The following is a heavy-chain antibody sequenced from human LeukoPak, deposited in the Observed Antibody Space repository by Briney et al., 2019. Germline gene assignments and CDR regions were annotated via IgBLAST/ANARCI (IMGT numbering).Heavy chain of an antibody. J-gene: IGHJ5*02. CDR1: GYTFTGYG. Sequence: ASVKVSCKASGYTFTGYGINWVRQAPGQGLEWMGWVSAYNGDTRYAQKVQGRVTMTTDTSATTAYMELRSLRSDDTAVYYCARGILSDDILTGPWGQGTLVTVSS. V-gene: IGHV1-18*01. CDR3: ARGILSDDILTGP. CDR2: VSAYNGDT. D-gene: IGHD3-9*01.